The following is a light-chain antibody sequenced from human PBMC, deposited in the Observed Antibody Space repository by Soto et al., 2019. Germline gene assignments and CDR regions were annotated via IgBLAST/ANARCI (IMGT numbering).Light chain of an antibody. Sequence: DIQMTQSPSTLSASVGARVTINCRASQSISSYLNWYQQKPGKAPKLMIYAASSLQSGVPSRFSGSGSGTDFTLTISSLQPEDFATYYCQQSYSTPSITLGQGTRLEI. V-gene: IGKV1-39*01. CDR2: AAS. CDR1: QSISSY. CDR3: QQSYSTPSIT. J-gene: IGKJ5*01.